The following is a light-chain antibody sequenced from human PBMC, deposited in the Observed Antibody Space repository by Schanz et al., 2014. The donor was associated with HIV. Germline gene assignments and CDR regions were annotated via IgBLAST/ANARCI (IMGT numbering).Light chain of an antibody. J-gene: IGKJ1*01. CDR2: GAS. CDR1: QSISSY. Sequence: EIVLTQSPATLSLSPGERATLSCRASQSISSYLAWYQQKPGQAPRLLIYGASTRATGTPARFSGTGSGTEFTLTISSLQSEDFAVYYCQQYNNWPRTFGQGTKVEIK. CDR3: QQYNNWPRT. V-gene: IGKV3-15*01.